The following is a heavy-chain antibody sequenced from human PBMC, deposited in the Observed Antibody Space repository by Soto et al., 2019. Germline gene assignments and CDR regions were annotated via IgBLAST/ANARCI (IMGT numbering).Heavy chain of an antibody. V-gene: IGHV6-1*01. Sequence: QEQLQQSGPGLVKPSQTLSLTCAISRDSVSKNSATWNWIRQSPARGLEWLGRTYYRSKWYNDYAVSVKSRITINPDTPKNQFSLQLNSVTPEDTAVYYCARGSLRGGNWYFDLWGHGTLVTVSS. J-gene: IGHJ2*01. CDR1: RDSVSKNSAT. D-gene: IGHD3-16*01. CDR3: ARGSLRGGNWYFDL. CDR2: TYYRSKWYN.